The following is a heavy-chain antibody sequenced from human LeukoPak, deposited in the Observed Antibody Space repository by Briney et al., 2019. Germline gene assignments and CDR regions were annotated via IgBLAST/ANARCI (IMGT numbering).Heavy chain of an antibody. CDR1: GGSISSSSYF. J-gene: IGHJ6*03. CDR3: ARDFSSSSTVYYYYYMDV. Sequence: SETLSLTCTVSGGSISSSSYFWGWVRRPPGKGLEWIGTISYSGTTYYSPSLKSRVTISLDTSKNQFSLKLSSVTAADTAIYYCARDFSSSSTVYYYYYMDVWGKGTTVTVSS. CDR2: ISYSGTT. D-gene: IGHD6-6*01. V-gene: IGHV4-39*07.